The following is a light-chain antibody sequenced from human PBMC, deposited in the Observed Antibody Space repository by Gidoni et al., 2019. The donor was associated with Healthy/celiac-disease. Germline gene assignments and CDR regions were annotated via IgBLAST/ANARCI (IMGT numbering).Light chain of an antibody. J-gene: IGLJ2*01. CDR1: SSDVGSYNL. CDR2: EGS. Sequence: QSALTQPASVSGSPGQSITISCTGTSSDVGSYNLVSWYQQHPGKAPQLMIYEGSKRPSGVSNRFSGSKSGNTASLTISGLQDEDEADYYCCSYAGRSTVVFGGGTKLTVL. V-gene: IGLV2-23*01. CDR3: CSYAGRSTVV.